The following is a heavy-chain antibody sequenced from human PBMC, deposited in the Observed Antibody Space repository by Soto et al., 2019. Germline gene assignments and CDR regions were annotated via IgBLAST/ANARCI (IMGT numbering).Heavy chain of an antibody. J-gene: IGHJ4*02. CDR3: ATLNSFGSDY. V-gene: IGHV3-74*01. Sequence: PGGSLRLSCAASGFTFSNYWMHWVRQGPGKGLVWVARIYSGGSVTTYADSVKGRFTISRDNAKSTLYLQMNSLRAEDTAVYYCATLNSFGSDYWGRGTLVTVSS. CDR2: IYSGGSVT. D-gene: IGHD5-18*01. CDR1: GFTFSNYW.